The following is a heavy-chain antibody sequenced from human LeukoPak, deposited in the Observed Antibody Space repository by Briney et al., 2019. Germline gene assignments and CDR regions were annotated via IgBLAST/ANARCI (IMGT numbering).Heavy chain of an antibody. CDR3: ARERSLGD. CDR2: IYRDGSQK. V-gene: IGHV3-7*01. CDR1: GFTFSSSW. D-gene: IGHD3-16*01. J-gene: IGHJ4*02. Sequence: GGSLRLSCGASGFTFSSSWMSWVRQAPGKGLEWVANIYRDGSQKYYVDSVKGRFTISRDNAKSSLYLQMNSLRAEDTAVYYCARERSLGDWGQGTLVTVSS.